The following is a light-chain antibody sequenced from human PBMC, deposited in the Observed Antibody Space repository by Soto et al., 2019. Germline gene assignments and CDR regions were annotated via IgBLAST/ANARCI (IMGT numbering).Light chain of an antibody. J-gene: IGKJ5*01. CDR2: GAS. CDR1: QSVSSN. V-gene: IGKV3-15*01. Sequence: EIVMTQSPATLSVSPGERTILSCRASQSVSSNLAWYPQKPGQAPRLLIYGASTRATGIPTRFSGSGSGTEFTLTISSLQSEDFALYYGQQYNNWLITYGQGTRLEIK. CDR3: QQYNNWLIT.